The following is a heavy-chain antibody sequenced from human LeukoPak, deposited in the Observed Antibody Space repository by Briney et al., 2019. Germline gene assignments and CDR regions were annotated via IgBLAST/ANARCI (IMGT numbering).Heavy chain of an antibody. J-gene: IGHJ2*01. V-gene: IGHV3-21*01. CDR3: ARDNSGSYGYWYFDL. D-gene: IGHD1-26*01. CDR1: GFTFSSYS. Sequence: GGPLRLSCAASGFTFSSYSMNWVRQAPGKGLEWVSSISSSSSYIYYADSVKGRFTISRDNAKNSLYLQMNSLRAEDTAVYYCARDNSGSYGYWYFDLWGRGTLVTVSS. CDR2: ISSSSSYI.